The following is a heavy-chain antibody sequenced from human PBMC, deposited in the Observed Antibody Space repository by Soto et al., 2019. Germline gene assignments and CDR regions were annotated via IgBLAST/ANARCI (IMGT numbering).Heavy chain of an antibody. J-gene: IGHJ6*02. V-gene: IGHV3-11*01. Sequence: PGGSLRLSCAASGFTFSDYYMSWIRQAPGKGLEWVSYISSSGSTIYYADSVKGRFTISRDNAKNSLYLQMNSLRAEDTAVYYCAREIVDTAMVTYHYYYGMDVWGQGTTVTVSS. D-gene: IGHD5-18*01. CDR1: GFTFSDYY. CDR3: AREIVDTAMVTYHYYYGMDV. CDR2: ISSSGSTI.